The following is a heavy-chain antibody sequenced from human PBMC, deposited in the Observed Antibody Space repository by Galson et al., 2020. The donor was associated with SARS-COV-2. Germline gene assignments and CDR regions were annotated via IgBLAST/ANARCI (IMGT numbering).Heavy chain of an antibody. Sequence: ASVKVSCKASGYTFTSYGINWVRQAPGQGLEWMGWISAYNGNTNYAQKLQGRVTMTTDTSTSTAYMELRSLRSDDTAVYYCARVDGYGDYGDFSDYWGQGTLVTVSS. D-gene: IGHD4-17*01. CDR2: ISAYNGNT. J-gene: IGHJ4*02. CDR1: GYTFTSYG. V-gene: IGHV1-18*04. CDR3: ARVDGYGDYGDFSDY.